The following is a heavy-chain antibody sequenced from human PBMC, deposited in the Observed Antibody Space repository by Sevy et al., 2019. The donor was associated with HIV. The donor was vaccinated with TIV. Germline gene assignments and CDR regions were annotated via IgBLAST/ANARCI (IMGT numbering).Heavy chain of an antibody. V-gene: IGHV7-4-1*02. D-gene: IGHD3-9*01. Sequence: ASVKVSCKASGYTFTSYAMNWVRQAPGQGLEWMGWINTNTGIPTYAQGFTGRFVFSLDTSVSTAYLQISSLKAEDTXXXYCARDGVLRYFDWLSTGYYYGMDVWGQGTTVTVSS. CDR2: INTNTGIP. J-gene: IGHJ6*02. CDR1: GYTFTSYA. CDR3: ARDGVLRYFDWLSTGYYYGMDV.